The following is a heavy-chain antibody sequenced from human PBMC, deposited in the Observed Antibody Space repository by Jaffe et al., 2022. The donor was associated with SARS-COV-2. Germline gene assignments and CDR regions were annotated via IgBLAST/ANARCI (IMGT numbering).Heavy chain of an antibody. CDR3: ARGGVAPRLQC. CDR1: GGSFSGYY. CDR2: ISHSGST. J-gene: IGHJ4*02. D-gene: IGHD6-6*01. V-gene: IGHV4-34*01. Sequence: QVQLQQWGAGLLKPAETLSLTCVVYGGSFSGYYWTWIRQPPGKGLEWIGEISHSGSTSYNPSLKSRVTISVDTSKNQFSLRLSSVAAADTAVYYCARGGVAPRLQCWGQGTLVTVSS.